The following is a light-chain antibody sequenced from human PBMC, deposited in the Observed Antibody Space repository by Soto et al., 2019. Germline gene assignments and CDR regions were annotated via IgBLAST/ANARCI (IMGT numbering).Light chain of an antibody. V-gene: IGKV3-20*01. J-gene: IGKJ3*01. Sequence: EIVLTQSPGTLSLSPGERATLSCRASQSVRGNYLAWYQQKPGQTPMLLIYGASSRATGIPERFSGSGSGTEFSLIISRREHEDFAVYYCQQYGSSPLVTFGPGTKVDIK. CDR1: QSVRGNY. CDR2: GAS. CDR3: QQYGSSPLVT.